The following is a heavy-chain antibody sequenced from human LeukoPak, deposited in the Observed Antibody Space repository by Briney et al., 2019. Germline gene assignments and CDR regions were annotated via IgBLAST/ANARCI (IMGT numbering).Heavy chain of an antibody. J-gene: IGHJ3*02. V-gene: IGHV1-69*13. CDR1: GGSFSTHS. CDR3: ARTLHGAFDI. CDR2: IIPILGAP. Sequence: SVEVSCKASGGSFSTHSISWLRQAPGQGLEWMGEIIPILGAPNTAQKFQGRVTITAAEAPTTAYMELSSLGSEDTAMYYCARTLHGAFDIWGQGTMVTVSS.